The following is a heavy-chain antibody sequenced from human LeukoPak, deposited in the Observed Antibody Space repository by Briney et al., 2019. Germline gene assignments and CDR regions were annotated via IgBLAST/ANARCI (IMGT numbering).Heavy chain of an antibody. J-gene: IGHJ4*02. CDR2: ISGSGGST. CDR1: GFTFSNSA. D-gene: IGHD3-22*01. CDR3: ARAPPEDYYDSSGYYRYYFDY. V-gene: IGHV3-23*01. Sequence: GRSLRLSCAASGFTFSNSALSWVRQAPGKGLEWVSDISGSGGSTYYADSVKGRFTISRDNSKNTLYLQMNSLRAEDTAVYYCARAPPEDYYDSSGYYRYYFDYWGQGTLVTVSS.